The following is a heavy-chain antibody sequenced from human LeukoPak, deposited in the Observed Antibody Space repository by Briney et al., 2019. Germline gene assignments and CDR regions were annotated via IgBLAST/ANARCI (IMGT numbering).Heavy chain of an antibody. CDR2: IKQDGSEK. D-gene: IGHD3-16*02. J-gene: IGHJ4*02. V-gene: IGHV3-7*01. Sequence: GGSLRLSCAASGFTFSSYWMSWVRQAPGKGLEWVANIKQDGSEKYYVDSVKGRFTISRDNAKNSLYLQMNSLGAEDTAVYYCARVVDYVWGSYRSYYFDYWGQGTLVTVSS. CDR3: ARVVDYVWGSYRSYYFDY. CDR1: GFTFSSYW.